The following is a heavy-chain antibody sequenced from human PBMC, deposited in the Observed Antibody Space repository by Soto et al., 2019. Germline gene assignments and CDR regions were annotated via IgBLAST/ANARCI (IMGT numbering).Heavy chain of an antibody. J-gene: IGHJ5*02. D-gene: IGHD3-10*02. V-gene: IGHV2-5*02. Sequence: QITLKESGPTLVKPTQTLTLICTFSALSLSTSGEAVGWSRQPPGKALEWLALIYWDDDKRYNPTLKTRLTITKDTSKNQVVLALTNMDPVDTATYYCAHYVSSSPAGWFDPWGQGILVTVSS. CDR1: ALSLSTSGEA. CDR2: IYWDDDK. CDR3: AHYVSSSPAGWFDP.